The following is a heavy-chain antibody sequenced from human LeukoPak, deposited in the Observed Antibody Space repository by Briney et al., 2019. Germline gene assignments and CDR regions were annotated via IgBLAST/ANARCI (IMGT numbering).Heavy chain of an antibody. J-gene: IGHJ4*02. D-gene: IGHD5-12*01. Sequence: GEPLKISCKGSGYRFATYWIGWARQMPGKGLEWMGIIYPEDSDVRYSPSFQGQATISADKSITTVYLQWSSLKASDTATYYCARRRGYDFDSWGQGTRVIVSA. CDR2: IYPEDSDV. V-gene: IGHV5-51*01. CDR3: ARRRGYDFDS. CDR1: GYRFATYW.